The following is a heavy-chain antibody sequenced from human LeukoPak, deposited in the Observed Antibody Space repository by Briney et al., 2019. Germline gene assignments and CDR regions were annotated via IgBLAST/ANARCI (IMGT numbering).Heavy chain of an antibody. Sequence: GGSLRLSCAASGFTFSSYSMNWVRQAPGKGLEWVSSISSSSSYIYYADSVKGRFTISRDNAKNSLYLQMNSLRAGDTAVYYCARAPLGYCSGGSCYDLDYWGQGTLVTVSS. J-gene: IGHJ4*02. CDR3: ARAPLGYCSGGSCYDLDY. CDR1: GFTFSSYS. V-gene: IGHV3-21*01. D-gene: IGHD2-15*01. CDR2: ISSSSSYI.